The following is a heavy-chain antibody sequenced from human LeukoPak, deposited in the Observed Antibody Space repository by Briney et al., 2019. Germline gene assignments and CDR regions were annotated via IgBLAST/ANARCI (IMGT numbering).Heavy chain of an antibody. CDR3: ARWGLVAPGTYYYYYMDV. Sequence: ASVKVSCKASGYTFTNYGVSWVRQAPGQGLEWMGWISAYNGDTHYAQNLQGRLTMTTDTSTRMAFMELRSLRPDDTAVYFCARWGLVAPGTYYYYYMDVWGRGTTVTVSS. D-gene: IGHD2-2*01. CDR2: ISAYNGDT. CDR1: GYTFTNYG. V-gene: IGHV1-18*01. J-gene: IGHJ6*03.